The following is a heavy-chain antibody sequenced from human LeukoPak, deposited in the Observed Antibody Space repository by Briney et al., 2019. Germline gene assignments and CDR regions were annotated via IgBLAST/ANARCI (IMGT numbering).Heavy chain of an antibody. D-gene: IGHD5-24*01. CDR3: AKGGAATMRDGYNYYYYYMEV. CDR2: ISGSGGHT. CDR1: GITFSSHA. J-gene: IGHJ6*03. Sequence: SRGSLRPSCAASGITFSSHAMGWVRQAPGKGLEWVSLISGSGGHTYYGDSVKGRFTISRDNSTNRLYLQMNSLRPEGTAVYYCAKGGAATMRDGYNYYYYYMEVWGRGTTVTVSS. V-gene: IGHV3-23*01.